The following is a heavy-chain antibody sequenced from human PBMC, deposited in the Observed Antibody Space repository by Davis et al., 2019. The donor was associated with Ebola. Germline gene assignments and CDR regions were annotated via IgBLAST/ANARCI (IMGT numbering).Heavy chain of an antibody. CDR3: ARGPAVAGTGSWFDP. Sequence: SVKVSCKASGYTFTSYGISWVRQAPGQGLEWMGGIIPIFGTANYAQKFQGRVTITADESTSTAYMELSSLRSEDTAVYYCARGPAVAGTGSWFDPWGQGTLVTVSS. CDR2: IIPIFGTA. CDR1: GYTFTSYG. J-gene: IGHJ5*02. D-gene: IGHD6-19*01. V-gene: IGHV1-69*13.